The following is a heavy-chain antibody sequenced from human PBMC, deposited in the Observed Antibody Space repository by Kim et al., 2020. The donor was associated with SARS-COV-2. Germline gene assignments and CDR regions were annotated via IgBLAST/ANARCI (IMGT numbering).Heavy chain of an antibody. CDR2: VRSKAYGGTT. D-gene: IGHD3-10*01. Sequence: GGSLRLSCTVSGFAFGDYAMSWFRQAPGKGLEGVGFVRSKAYGGTTEYAASVKDRFTISRDDSKSIAFLQMNSLKTEDTSVYYCSRILYGSGTRYFDYWG. CDR1: GFAFGDYA. V-gene: IGHV3-49*03. J-gene: IGHJ4*01. CDR3: SRILYGSGTRYFDY.